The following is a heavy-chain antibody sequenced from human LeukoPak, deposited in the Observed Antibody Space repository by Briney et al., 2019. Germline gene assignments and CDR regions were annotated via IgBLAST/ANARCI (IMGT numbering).Heavy chain of an antibody. CDR2: ISPGDSDT. CDR3: ARYTVVVTGNNWFDP. Sequence: GESLKISCKGSGYSFTSHWIGWVRQMPGKGLEWMGIISPGDSDTRYSPSFQGRVTISADKSINTAYLQWFSLKASDTAMYYCARYTVVVTGNNWFDPWGQGTLVTVSS. CDR1: GYSFTSHW. J-gene: IGHJ5*02. D-gene: IGHD2-21*02. V-gene: IGHV5-51*01.